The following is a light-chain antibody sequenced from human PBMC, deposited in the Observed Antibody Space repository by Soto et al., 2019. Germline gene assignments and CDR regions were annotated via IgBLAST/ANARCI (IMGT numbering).Light chain of an antibody. CDR2: GAS. J-gene: IGKJ4*01. V-gene: IGKV3-20*01. Sequence: EIVLTQSPCTLSLSPGKRATLSCRASQNVRNNFLAWYQQKPGQAPRFLIYGASTRATGIPDRFSGGGSGTDFTLTISRLEPEDFAVYYCQQFGNYPLTFGGGTKVDIK. CDR3: QQFGNYPLT. CDR1: QNVRNNF.